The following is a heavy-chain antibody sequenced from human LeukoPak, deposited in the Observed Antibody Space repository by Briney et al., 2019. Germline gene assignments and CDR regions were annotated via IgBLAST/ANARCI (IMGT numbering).Heavy chain of an antibody. Sequence: GRSLRLSCAVSGFTFSSYGMHWVRQAPGKGLEWVAVIWYDGSNKYYADSVKGRFTISRDNSKNTLYLQMNSLRAEDTAVYYCARESERWLQLGYFDYWGQGTLVTVSS. CDR3: ARESERWLQLGYFDY. J-gene: IGHJ4*02. D-gene: IGHD5-24*01. V-gene: IGHV3-33*01. CDR2: IWYDGSNK. CDR1: GFTFSSYG.